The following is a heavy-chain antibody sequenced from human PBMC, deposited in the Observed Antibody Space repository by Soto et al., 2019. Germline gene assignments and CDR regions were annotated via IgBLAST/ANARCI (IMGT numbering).Heavy chain of an antibody. J-gene: IGHJ6*02. CDR3: ARKIGYSSSWGAKTTHMDV. V-gene: IGHV1-69*01. D-gene: IGHD6-13*01. CDR1: GGTFSSYA. CDR2: IIPIFGTA. Sequence: QVQLVQSGAEVKKPGSSVKVSCKASGGTFSSYAISWVRQAPGQGLEWMGGIIPIFGTANYAQKFQGRVTITADESTSTAYMELSSLRSEDTAVYYCARKIGYSSSWGAKTTHMDVWGQGTTVTVSS.